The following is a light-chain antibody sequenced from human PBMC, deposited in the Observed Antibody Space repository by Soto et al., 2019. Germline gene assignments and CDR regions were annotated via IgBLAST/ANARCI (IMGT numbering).Light chain of an antibody. J-gene: IGKJ3*01. Sequence: DIQMTQSPSSLSASVGDRVTITCQASQDVRKYLSWYQQKARKAPKLLIYDASNLETGVPPRFSGSGSGTDFTLTISSLQPEDIATYYCQQRHNLPHTFGPGTKVDIK. CDR3: QQRHNLPHT. CDR1: QDVRKY. CDR2: DAS. V-gene: IGKV1-33*01.